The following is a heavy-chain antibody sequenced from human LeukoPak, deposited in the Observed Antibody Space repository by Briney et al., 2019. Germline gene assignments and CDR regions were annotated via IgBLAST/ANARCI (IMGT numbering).Heavy chain of an antibody. CDR3: ARGAAIPTRAGFDY. V-gene: IGHV1-18*01. CDR2: ISAYNGNT. D-gene: IGHD6-25*01. CDR1: GYTFTSYG. Sequence: ASVKVSCKASGYTFTSYGISWVRQAPGQGLEWMGWISAYNGNTNYAQKLQGRVTMTTDTSTNTAYMELRSLRSDDTAVYYCARGAAIPTRAGFDYWGQGTLVTVSS. J-gene: IGHJ4*02.